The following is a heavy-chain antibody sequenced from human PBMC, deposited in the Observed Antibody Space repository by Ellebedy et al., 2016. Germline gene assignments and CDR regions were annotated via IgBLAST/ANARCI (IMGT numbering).Heavy chain of an antibody. D-gene: IGHD6-19*01. Sequence: GGSLRLSXAASGFSISDHAMHWVRQAPGKGLEWVAVIWYDGTNKYYADSVKGRFTISRDNYKDTLYLQMNSLRVDDTGLYFCARDMGWVDGIDDYWGQGTLVTVSS. J-gene: IGHJ4*01. CDR3: ARDMGWVDGIDDY. V-gene: IGHV3-33*08. CDR2: IWYDGTNK. CDR1: GFSISDHA.